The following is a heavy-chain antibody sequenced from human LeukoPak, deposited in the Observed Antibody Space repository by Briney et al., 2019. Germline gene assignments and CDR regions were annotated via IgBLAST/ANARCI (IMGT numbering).Heavy chain of an antibody. Sequence: SVKVSCKASGGTFSSYAISWVRQAPGQGLEWMGGIIPIFGTANYAQKFQGRVTITADESTSTAYMELSSLRSEDTAVYYCAREVLGHYDSSGYYYGGLIDYWGQGTLVTVSS. J-gene: IGHJ4*02. D-gene: IGHD3-22*01. V-gene: IGHV1-69*13. CDR1: GGTFSSYA. CDR3: AREVLGHYDSSGYYYGGLIDY. CDR2: IIPIFGTA.